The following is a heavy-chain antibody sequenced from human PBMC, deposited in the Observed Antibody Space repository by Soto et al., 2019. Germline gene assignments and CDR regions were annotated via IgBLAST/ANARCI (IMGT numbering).Heavy chain of an antibody. J-gene: IGHJ6*02. CDR2: ISYDGTKK. CDR3: AKVGSIAVYHYHYALDV. V-gene: IGHV3-30*18. CDR1: GFTFSSYG. Sequence: QVQLMESGRGVVQPGKSLRLSCVGSGFTFSSYGMHWVRQAPGKGLEWVAGISYDGTKKYYGDSVKGRFSISRDNSRQTVYLQMDSLRAEDTAVYYCAKVGSIAVYHYHYALDVWGQGTTVTVSS. D-gene: IGHD6-6*01.